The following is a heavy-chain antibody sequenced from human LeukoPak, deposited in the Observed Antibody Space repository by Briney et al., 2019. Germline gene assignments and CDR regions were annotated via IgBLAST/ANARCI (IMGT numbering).Heavy chain of an antibody. J-gene: IGHJ4*02. Sequence: PGGSLRLSCAASGFTFSSYAMSWVRQAPGKGLEWVSAISGSGGSTYYADSVKGRFTISRDNSKNTLYLQMNSLRAEDTAVYYCAKDKAEIVVVTLDYWGQGTLVTVSS. CDR3: AKDKAEIVVVTLDY. CDR2: ISGSGGST. CDR1: GFTFSSYA. V-gene: IGHV3-23*01. D-gene: IGHD3-22*01.